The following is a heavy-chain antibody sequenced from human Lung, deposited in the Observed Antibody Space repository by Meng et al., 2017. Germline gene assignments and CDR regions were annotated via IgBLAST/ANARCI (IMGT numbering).Heavy chain of an antibody. CDR2: INHSGST. CDR3: ARGPTTMAHDFDY. V-gene: IGHV4-34*01. D-gene: IGHD4-11*01. CDR1: GGSFVDYY. J-gene: IGHJ4*02. Sequence: GQLRLWGAGLLKPSETLSLTCVVSGGSFVDYYWSWIRQPPGKGLEWMGEINHSGSTNYNPSLESRATISVDTSQNNLSLKLSSVTAADSAVYYCARGPTTMAHDFDYWGQGTLVTVSS.